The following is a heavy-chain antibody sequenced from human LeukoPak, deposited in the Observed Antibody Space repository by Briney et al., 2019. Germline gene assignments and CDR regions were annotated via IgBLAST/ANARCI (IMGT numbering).Heavy chain of an antibody. V-gene: IGHV3-33*06. J-gene: IGHJ4*02. D-gene: IGHD6-13*01. CDR2: IWYDGSNK. CDR3: AKWAAAGPFDY. Sequence: GGSLRLSYAASGFTFSSYGMHWVRQAPGKGLEWVAVIWYDGSNKYYADSVKGRFTISRDNSKNTLYLQMNSLRAEDTAVYYCAKWAAAGPFDYWGQGTLVTVSS. CDR1: GFTFSSYG.